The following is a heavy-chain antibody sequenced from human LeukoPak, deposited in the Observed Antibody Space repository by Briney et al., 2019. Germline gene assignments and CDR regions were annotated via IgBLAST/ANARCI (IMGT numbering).Heavy chain of an antibody. CDR1: AFDFFSYG. J-gene: IGHJ4*01. Sequence: GGSLRLSCVASAFDFFSYGMQWVRQAPGKGLVWVSRIFTDGSTTSYADSVKGRFTISRDNAKNTLYLEMKSLRVEDTAVYYCARELPREVTLDYWGQGTLVTVSP. D-gene: IGHD2-21*02. CDR3: ARELPREVTLDY. CDR2: IFTDGSTT. V-gene: IGHV3-74*01.